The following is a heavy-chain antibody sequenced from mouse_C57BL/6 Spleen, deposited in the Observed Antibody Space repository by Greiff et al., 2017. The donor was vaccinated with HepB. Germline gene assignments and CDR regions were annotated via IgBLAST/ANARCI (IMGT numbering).Heavy chain of an antibody. D-gene: IGHD3-1*01. CDR3: ARLGRGRYFDV. J-gene: IGHJ1*03. CDR2: ISSGSSTI. Sequence: DVKLVESGGGLVKPGGSLKLSCAASGFTFSDYGMHWVRQAPEKGLEWVAYISSGSSTIYYADTVKGRFTISRDNAKNTLFLQMTSLRSEDTAMYYCARLGRGRYFDVWGTGTTVTVSS. CDR1: GFTFSDYG. V-gene: IGHV5-17*01.